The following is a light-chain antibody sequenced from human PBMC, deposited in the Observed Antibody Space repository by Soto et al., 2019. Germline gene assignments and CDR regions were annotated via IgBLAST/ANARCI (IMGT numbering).Light chain of an antibody. J-gene: IGLJ1*01. V-gene: IGLV2-14*01. Sequence: QSVLTQPASVSGSRGQSITISGTGTSSDVGGYNYVSWYQQHPGKAPKLMIYEVSNRPSGVSNRFSGSKSGNTASLTISGLQAEDEADYYCSSYTSSSTPWVFGTGTKVTVL. CDR1: SSDVGGYNY. CDR2: EVS. CDR3: SSYTSSSTPWV.